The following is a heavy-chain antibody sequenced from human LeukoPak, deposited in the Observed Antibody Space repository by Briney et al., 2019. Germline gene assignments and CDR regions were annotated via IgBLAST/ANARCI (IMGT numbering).Heavy chain of an antibody. Sequence: EASVKVSCKASGYTFTSYYMHWVRQAPGQGLEWMGIINPSGGSTSYAQKFQGRVNMTRDTSTSTVYMELSSLRSEDTAVYYCASSDLTPFDYWGQGTLVTVSS. CDR2: INPSGGST. CDR1: GYTFTSYY. J-gene: IGHJ4*02. CDR3: ASSDLTPFDY. D-gene: IGHD2-21*01. V-gene: IGHV1-46*01.